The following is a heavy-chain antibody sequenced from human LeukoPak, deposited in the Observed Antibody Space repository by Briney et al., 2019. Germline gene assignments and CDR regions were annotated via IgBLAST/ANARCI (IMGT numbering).Heavy chain of an antibody. CDR2: IYHTGST. J-gene: IGHJ4*02. D-gene: IGHD4-23*01. V-gene: IGHV4-38-2*02. CDR1: GDSIINGYY. Sequence: SETLSLTCTVSGDSIINGYYWGWIRQPPGKGLEWIGSIYHTGSTYYNPSLKSRVIISVDTSKNQFSLKLSSVTAADTAVYYCTRGRSGYGGNSGIASCDYWGQGTLVTVSS. CDR3: TRGRSGYGGNSGIASCDY.